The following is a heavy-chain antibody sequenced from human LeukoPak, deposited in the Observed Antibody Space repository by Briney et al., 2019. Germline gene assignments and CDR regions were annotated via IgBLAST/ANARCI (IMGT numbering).Heavy chain of an antibody. J-gene: IGHJ4*02. CDR3: ARGPIYGSFDY. CDR1: GGSFSGYY. Sequence: SETLSLTCAVYGGSFSGYYWSWIRQPPGKGLEWIGEINHSGSTNYNPSLKSRVTISVDTSKNQFSPKLSSVTAADTAVYYCARGPIYGSFDYWGQGTLVTVSS. V-gene: IGHV4-34*01. CDR2: INHSGST. D-gene: IGHD3-10*01.